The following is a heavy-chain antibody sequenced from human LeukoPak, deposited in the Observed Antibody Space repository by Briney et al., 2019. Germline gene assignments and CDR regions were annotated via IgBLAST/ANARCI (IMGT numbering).Heavy chain of an antibody. Sequence: GGSLRLSCAASGFTFSTYWMSWVRQAPGKGLEWVASIKEDGSEKYYVDSVKGRFTISRDNAKNSLSLQMNSLRAEDTAVYYCAKGIGELSVYGMDVWGQGTTVTVSS. CDR1: GFTFSTYW. D-gene: IGHD3-10*01. CDR2: IKEDGSEK. CDR3: AKGIGELSVYGMDV. J-gene: IGHJ6*02. V-gene: IGHV3-7*05.